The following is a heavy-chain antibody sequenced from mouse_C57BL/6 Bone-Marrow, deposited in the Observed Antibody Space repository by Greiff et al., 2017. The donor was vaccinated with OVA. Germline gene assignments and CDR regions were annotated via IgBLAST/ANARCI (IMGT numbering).Heavy chain of an antibody. J-gene: IGHJ1*03. CDR2: IWTGGGT. D-gene: IGHD1-1*01. CDR3: ATKRITTVVDWYFDV. CDR1: GFSLTSYA. V-gene: IGHV2-9-1*01. Sequence: QVQLKQSGPGLVAPSQRLSITCTVSGFSLTSYAISLVRQPPGKGLEWLGVIWTGGGTNYNSALKSRLSISKDNSKSQVFLKMNSLQTDDTARYYCATKRITTVVDWYFDVWGTGTTVTVSS.